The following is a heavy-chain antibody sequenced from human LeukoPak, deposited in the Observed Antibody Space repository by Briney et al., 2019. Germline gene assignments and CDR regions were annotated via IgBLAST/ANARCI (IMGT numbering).Heavy chain of an antibody. CDR2: MSYDGFNK. CDR3: AKTKGYSSGYYFDY. D-gene: IGHD5-18*01. Sequence: PGGSLRLSCAASGFTFSSYAMHWVRQAPGKGLEWVAVMSYDGFNKYYADSVKGRFTISRDNSKNTLYLQMNSLRAEDTAVYYCAKTKGYSSGYYFDYSGQGSLVTASS. V-gene: IGHV3-30*18. J-gene: IGHJ4*02. CDR1: GFTFSSYA.